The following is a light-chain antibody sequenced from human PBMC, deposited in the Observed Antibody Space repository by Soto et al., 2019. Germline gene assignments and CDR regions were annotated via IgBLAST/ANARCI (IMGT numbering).Light chain of an antibody. CDR2: EVS. J-gene: IGLJ2*01. CDR3: SSYTSSSTLGV. V-gene: IGLV2-14*01. CDR1: SSDVGGYNY. Sequence: ALTQPASVSGSPGQSITISCTGTSSDVGGYNYVSWYQQHPGKAPKLMIYEVSNRPSGVSNRFSGSKSGNTASLTISGLQAEDEADYYCSSYTSSSTLGVFGGGTKVTVL.